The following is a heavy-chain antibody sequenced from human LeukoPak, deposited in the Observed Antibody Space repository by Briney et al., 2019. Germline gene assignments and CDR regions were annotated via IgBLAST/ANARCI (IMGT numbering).Heavy chain of an antibody. D-gene: IGHD3-22*01. V-gene: IGHV3-21*01. CDR2: ISSSSSYI. J-gene: IGHJ3*02. CDR1: GFTFSSYS. Sequence: GGSLRLSCAASGFTFSSYSMNWVRQAPGKGLEWVSSISSSSSYIYYADSVKGRFTIFRDNAKNSLYLQMNSLRAEDTAVYYCARDSSDYDSSEKDAFDIWGQGTMVTVSS. CDR3: ARDSSDYDSSEKDAFDI.